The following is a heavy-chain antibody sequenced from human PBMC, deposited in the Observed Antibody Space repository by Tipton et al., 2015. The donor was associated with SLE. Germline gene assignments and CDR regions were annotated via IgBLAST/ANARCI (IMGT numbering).Heavy chain of an antibody. CDR1: GGSFSAYY. D-gene: IGHD3-3*01. Sequence: TLSLTCAVYGGSFSAYYWSWIRQPPGKGLEWIGEINHSGSTNYNPSLKSRVTISVDTFKNQFSLKLSSVTAADTALYYCARPGSPFWSGYPFDYWGQGTLVTVSS. J-gene: IGHJ4*02. CDR2: INHSGST. V-gene: IGHV4-34*01. CDR3: ARPGSPFWSGYPFDY.